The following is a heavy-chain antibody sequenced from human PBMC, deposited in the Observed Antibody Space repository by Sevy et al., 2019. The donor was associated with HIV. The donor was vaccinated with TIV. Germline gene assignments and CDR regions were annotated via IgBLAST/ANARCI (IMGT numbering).Heavy chain of an antibody. CDR2: INPNSGGT. V-gene: IGHV1-2*02. Sequence: ASVKVSCKASGYTFTGYYMHWVRQAPGQGLEWMGWINPNSGGTNYAQKFQGRVTMTRDTSISTAYMELSRLRSDDTAVYYCARGLLPAHPGSFIWDQGTLVTVSS. CDR1: GYTFTGYY. J-gene: IGHJ4*02. CDR3: ARGLLPAHPGSFI. D-gene: IGHD3-10*01.